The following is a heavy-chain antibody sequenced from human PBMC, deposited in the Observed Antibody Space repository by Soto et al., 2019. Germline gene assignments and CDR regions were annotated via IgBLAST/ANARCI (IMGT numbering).Heavy chain of an antibody. D-gene: IGHD1-26*01. J-gene: IGHJ6*02. Sequence: QVQLQESGPGLVKPSETLSLTCTVSGGSISSYYWSWIRQPPGKGLEWIGYIYYSGSTNYNPSLNSRVTISVDTSKNQFSLKLSSVTDADTAVYYCARDREWELLGDYYYYGMDVWGQGTTVTVSS. CDR2: IYYSGST. V-gene: IGHV4-59*01. CDR3: ARDREWELLGDYYYYGMDV. CDR1: GGSISSYY.